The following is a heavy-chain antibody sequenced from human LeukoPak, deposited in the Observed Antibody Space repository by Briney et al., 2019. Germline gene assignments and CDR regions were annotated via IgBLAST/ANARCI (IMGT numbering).Heavy chain of an antibody. CDR2: IIPIFGTA. Sequence: SVKVSCKASGYTFTGYYMHWVRQAPGQGLEWMGGIIPIFGTANYAQKFQGRVTITADESTSTAYMELSSLRSEDTAVYYCARDRAYAFDIWGQGTMVTVSS. J-gene: IGHJ3*02. CDR1: GYTFTGYY. V-gene: IGHV1-69*13. CDR3: ARDRAYAFDI. D-gene: IGHD3-10*01.